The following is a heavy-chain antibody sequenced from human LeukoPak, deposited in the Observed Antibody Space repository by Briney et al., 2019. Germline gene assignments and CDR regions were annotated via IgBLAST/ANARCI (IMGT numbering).Heavy chain of an antibody. CDR2: IYPGDSDT. CDR3: ARRSGWYSGLNWFDP. Sequence: GVSLKISCKGSGYSFTSYWIVWVRQMPGKGLEWMWIIYPGDSDTRYSPSFQGQVTISADKSISTAYLQWSSLKASDTAMYYCARRSGWYSGLNWFDPWGQGTLVTVSS. J-gene: IGHJ5*02. D-gene: IGHD6-19*01. CDR1: GYSFTSYW. V-gene: IGHV5-51*01.